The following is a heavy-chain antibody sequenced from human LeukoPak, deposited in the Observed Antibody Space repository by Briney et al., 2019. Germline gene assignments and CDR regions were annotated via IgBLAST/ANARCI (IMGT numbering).Heavy chain of an antibody. CDR2: IYYSGST. D-gene: IGHD6-19*01. J-gene: IGHJ3*02. Sequence: SETLSLTCTVSGGSIGSYYWSWIRQPPGKGLEWIGYIYYSGSTNYNPSLKSRVTISVDTSKNQFSLKLSSVTAADTAVYYCARDQSDSSGWFGDAFDIWGQGTMVTVSS. CDR3: ARDQSDSSGWFGDAFDI. CDR1: GGSIGSYY. V-gene: IGHV4-59*01.